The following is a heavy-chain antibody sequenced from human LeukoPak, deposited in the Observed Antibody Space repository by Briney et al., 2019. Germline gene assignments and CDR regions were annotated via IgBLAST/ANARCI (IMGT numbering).Heavy chain of an antibody. CDR1: GYTFTSYG. CDR3: ARTAGYDFWSGYDYYYYMDV. CDR2: ISAYNGNT. J-gene: IGHJ6*03. V-gene: IGHV1-18*01. Sequence: ASVKVSCKAPGYTFTSYGISWVRQAPGQGLEWMGWISAYNGNTNYAQKLQGRVTMTTDTSTSTAYMELRSLRSDDTAVYYCARTAGYDFWSGYDYYYYMDVWGKGTTVTVSS. D-gene: IGHD3-3*01.